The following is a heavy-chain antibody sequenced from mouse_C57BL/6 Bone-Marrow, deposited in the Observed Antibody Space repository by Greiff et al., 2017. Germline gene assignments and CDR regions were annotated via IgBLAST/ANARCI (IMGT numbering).Heavy chain of an antibody. CDR1: GFTFSDYY. J-gene: IGHJ1*03. CDR3: ARSSSTTVVDWYFDV. V-gene: IGHV5-16*01. CDR2: INYDGSST. D-gene: IGHD1-1*01. Sequence: EVKVVESEGGLVQPGSSMKLSCTASGFTFSDYYMAWVRQVPEKGLEWVANINYDGSSTYYLDSLKSRFIISRDNAKNILYLQMSSLKSEDTATYYCARSSSTTVVDWYFDVWGTGTTVTVSS.